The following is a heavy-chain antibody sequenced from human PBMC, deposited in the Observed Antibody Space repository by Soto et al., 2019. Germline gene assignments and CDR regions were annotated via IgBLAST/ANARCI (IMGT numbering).Heavy chain of an antibody. CDR1: GGTFSTYG. J-gene: IGHJ6*02. D-gene: IGHD4-4*01. CDR3: ARVVMTTVPASFYYGLDV. CDR2: IIPLIGTA. V-gene: IGHV1-69*18. Sequence: QVQLVQSGAEVRKPGSSVTVSCKASGGTFSTYGITWVRQAPGQGLEWMGNIIPLIGTANYAQRFRGRVTTTADESTTTAYLELTSLRSEDTAVYYCARVVMTTVPASFYYGLDVWGQGTTVTVSS.